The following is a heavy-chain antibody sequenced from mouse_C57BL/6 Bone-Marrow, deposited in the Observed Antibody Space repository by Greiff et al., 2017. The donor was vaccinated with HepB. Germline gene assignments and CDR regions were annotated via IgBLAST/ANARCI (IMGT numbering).Heavy chain of an antibody. J-gene: IGHJ3*01. Sequence: VQLQQPGAELVRPGTSVKLSCKASGFNIKDYYMHWVKQRTEQGLEWIGRIDPEDGETKYAPKFQGKATITADTSSNTAYLQLSSLTSEDTAVYYCALYYGSSYKFAYWGQGTLVTVSA. V-gene: IGHV14-2*01. CDR3: ALYYGSSYKFAY. CDR2: IDPEDGET. D-gene: IGHD1-1*01. CDR1: GFNIKDYY.